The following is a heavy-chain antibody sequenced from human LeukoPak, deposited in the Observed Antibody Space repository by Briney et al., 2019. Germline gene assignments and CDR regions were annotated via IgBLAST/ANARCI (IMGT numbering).Heavy chain of an antibody. V-gene: IGHV3-30-3*01. J-gene: IGHJ4*02. Sequence: PGGSLRLSCAASGFTFSSYATHWVRQAPGKGLEWVAVISYDGSNKYHADSVKGRFTISRDNTKNTLYLQMNSLRAEGTAVYYCARDRTYYDSSDFDYWGQGTLVTVS. CDR2: ISYDGSNK. CDR1: GFTFSSYA. CDR3: ARDRTYYDSSDFDY. D-gene: IGHD3-22*01.